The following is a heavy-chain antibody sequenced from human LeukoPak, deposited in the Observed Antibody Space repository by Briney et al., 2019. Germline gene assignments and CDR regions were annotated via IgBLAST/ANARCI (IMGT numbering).Heavy chain of an antibody. V-gene: IGHV4-39*01. Sequence: SETLSLTCTVSGGSISSGSYYWGWIRQPPGKGLEWIGSIYYSGSTYYNLSLKSRVTMSVDTSKKQFSLKLSSVTAADTAVYYCARHAVEAASRWFDPWGQGTLVTVSS. CDR1: GGSISSGSYY. D-gene: IGHD1-1*01. CDR2: IYYSGST. CDR3: ARHAVEAASRWFDP. J-gene: IGHJ5*02.